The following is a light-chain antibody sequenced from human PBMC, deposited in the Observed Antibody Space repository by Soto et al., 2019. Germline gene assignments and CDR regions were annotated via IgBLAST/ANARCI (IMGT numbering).Light chain of an antibody. J-gene: IGLJ2*01. Sequence: SYELTQPPSVSVAPGKTARITCGGNNIGSKSVHWYQQKPGHAPVLVIYYDSDRPSGIPERFSGSTSGNTATLTISRVEAGDEADYYCQLWDSSSDHVVFGGGTKVTVL. CDR2: YDS. CDR3: QLWDSSSDHVV. V-gene: IGLV3-21*04. CDR1: NIGSKS.